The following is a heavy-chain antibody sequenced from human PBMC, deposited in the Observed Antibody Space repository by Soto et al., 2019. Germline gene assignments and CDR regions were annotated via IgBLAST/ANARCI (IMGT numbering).Heavy chain of an antibody. CDR3: ASHKTATVADPFAI. CDR2: IYPGDSDT. D-gene: IGHD4-4*01. V-gene: IGHV5-51*01. Sequence: WVRQMPGKGLEWMGIIYPGDSDTRYSPSFQGQVTISADKSISTAYLQLSSLKASDTAMYYCASHKTATVADPFAIAGQGTIVTVSS. J-gene: IGHJ3*02.